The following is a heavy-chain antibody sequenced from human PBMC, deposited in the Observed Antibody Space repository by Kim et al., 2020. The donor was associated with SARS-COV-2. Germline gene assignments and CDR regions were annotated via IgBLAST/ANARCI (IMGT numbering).Heavy chain of an antibody. V-gene: IGHV3-23*01. J-gene: IGHJ4*02. D-gene: IGHD6-13*01. Sequence: GGSLRLSCTVSGFTFSSYAMTWVRQAPGKGLEWVSGISAGGDRTYYADSVKGRFTISRDNSKNTLYLQITTLSAEDTALYYCAKAGQRLVWGYFDYWAREPWSPSPQ. CDR2: ISAGGDRT. CDR1: GFTFSSYA. CDR3: AKAGQRLVWGYFDY.